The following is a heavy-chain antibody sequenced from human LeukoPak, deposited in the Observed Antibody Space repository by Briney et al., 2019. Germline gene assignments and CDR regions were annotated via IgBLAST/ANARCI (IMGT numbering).Heavy chain of an antibody. J-gene: IGHJ6*03. CDR2: INHSGST. Sequence: PSETLSLTCAVYGGSFSGYYWSWIRQPPGKGLEWIGEINHSGSTNYNPSLKSRVTISVDTSKNQFSLKLSSVTAADTAVYYCARGRYYDTFGRRYYYYYYMDVWGKGTTVTVSS. D-gene: IGHD3-9*01. CDR1: GGSFSGYY. V-gene: IGHV4-34*01. CDR3: ARGRYYDTFGRRYYYYYYMDV.